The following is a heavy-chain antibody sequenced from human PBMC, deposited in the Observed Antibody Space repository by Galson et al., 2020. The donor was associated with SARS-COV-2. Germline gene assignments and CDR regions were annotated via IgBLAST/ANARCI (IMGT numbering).Heavy chain of an antibody. Sequence: SCAASGFTFSSYAMHWVRQAPGKGLEWVAVISYDGSNKYYADSVKGRFTISRDNSKNTLYLQMNSLRAEDTAVYCCARVLKYCTNGVCLAGYYYYGMDVWGQGTTVTVSS. CDR3: ARVLKYCTNGVCLAGYYYYGMDV. CDR1: GFTFSSYA. CDR2: ISYDGSNK. D-gene: IGHD2-8*01. J-gene: IGHJ6*02. V-gene: IGHV3-30*04.